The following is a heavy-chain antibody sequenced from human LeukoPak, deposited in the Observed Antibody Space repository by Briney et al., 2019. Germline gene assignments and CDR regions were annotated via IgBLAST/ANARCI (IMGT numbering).Heavy chain of an antibody. Sequence: PSETLSLTCTVSGGSISSYYWSWIRQPPGKGLEWIGYIYTTGSTNYNPSLKSRVTISVDTSKNQFSLKLSSVTAADTAVYYCARQVVGAHFGYWGQGTLVTVSS. J-gene: IGHJ4*02. CDR1: GGSISSYY. D-gene: IGHD1-26*01. CDR2: IYTTGST. V-gene: IGHV4-4*09. CDR3: ARQVVGAHFGY.